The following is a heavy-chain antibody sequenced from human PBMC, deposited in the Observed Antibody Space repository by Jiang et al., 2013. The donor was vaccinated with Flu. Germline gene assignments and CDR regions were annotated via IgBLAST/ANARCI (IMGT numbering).Heavy chain of an antibody. D-gene: IGHD4-17*01. CDR2: ISYDGSNK. CDR1: GFTFSSYA. J-gene: IGHJ4*02. V-gene: IGHV3-30*01. CDR3: ARSVDGDYGFDY. Sequence: RSLRLSCAASGFTFSSYAMHWVRQAPGKGLEWVAVISYDGSNKYYADSVKGRFTISRDNSKNTLYLQMNSLRAEDTAVYYCARSVDGDYGFDYWGQGTLVTVSS.